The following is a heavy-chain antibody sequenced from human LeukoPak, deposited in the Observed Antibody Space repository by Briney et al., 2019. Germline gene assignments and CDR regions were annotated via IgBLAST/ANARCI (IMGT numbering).Heavy chain of an antibody. Sequence: GGSLRLSCAASGFTFSDYYMSWISQAPGKGLEWVSYISSSGSTIYYADSVKGRFTISRDNAKNSLYLQMNSLRAEDTAVYYCASARPWELPAFDYWGQGTLVTVSS. CDR1: GFTFSDYY. V-gene: IGHV3-11*01. J-gene: IGHJ4*02. CDR3: ASARPWELPAFDY. D-gene: IGHD1-26*01. CDR2: ISSSGSTI.